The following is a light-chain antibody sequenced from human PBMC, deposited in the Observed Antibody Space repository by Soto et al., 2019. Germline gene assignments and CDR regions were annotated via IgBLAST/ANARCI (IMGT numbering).Light chain of an antibody. V-gene: IGKV1-33*01. J-gene: IGKJ4*01. CDR1: QSVSNY. CDR3: QHYDELPLT. Sequence: DTQMTQSPSALSASVGDRVTITCRASQSVSNYLNWYQQKIGDAPKLLIYDVSNLETGVPSRFSGSRSGTVFTFTISSPQPEDIARYYCQHYDELPLTFGGGTRVDIK. CDR2: DVS.